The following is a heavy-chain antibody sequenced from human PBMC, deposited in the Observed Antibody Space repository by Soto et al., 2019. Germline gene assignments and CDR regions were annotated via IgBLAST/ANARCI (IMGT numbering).Heavy chain of an antibody. D-gene: IGHD3-10*01. V-gene: IGHV3-53*01. CDR1: GFSVSDNY. CDR3: VHYYGTGDYLTYGMDV. CDR2: IYSGGQS. Sequence: EVQLAESGGSLIQPGGSLRLSCAASGFSVSDNYMSWVRQAPGKGLEWVSVIYSGGQSFYADSVKGRFSTSRDNTKNTLFLQMNGLRAEDTAVYHCVHYYGTGDYLTYGMDVWGQGTTVTVS. J-gene: IGHJ6*02.